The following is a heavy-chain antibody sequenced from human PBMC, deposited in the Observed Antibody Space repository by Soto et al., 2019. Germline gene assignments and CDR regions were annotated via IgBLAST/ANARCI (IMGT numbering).Heavy chain of an antibody. D-gene: IGHD3-10*01. V-gene: IGHV3-30*18. CDR1: GFTFSSYG. J-gene: IGHJ5*02. CDR3: AKDPRRWYYYGSGSSNWFDP. Sequence: GGSLRLSCAASGFTFSSYGMHWVRQAPGKGLEWVAVISYDGSNKYYADSVKGRFTISRDNSKNTLYLQMNSLRAEDTAVYYCAKDPRRWYYYGSGSSNWFDPWGQGTLVTVSS. CDR2: ISYDGSNK.